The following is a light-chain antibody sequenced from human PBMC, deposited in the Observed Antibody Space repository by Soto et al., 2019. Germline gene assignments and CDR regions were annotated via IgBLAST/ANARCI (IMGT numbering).Light chain of an antibody. V-gene: IGKV3-15*01. CDR2: RAS. CDR3: PPDHLWPLT. CDR1: QSVSSN. Sequence: GERATLSCRASQSVSSNLAWYQQQPGQAPRLLIYRASTRATGIPASFNGRGSATEFTLTVNSLQSQAFALYYCPPDHLWPLTFGGGTKVDIK. J-gene: IGKJ4*01.